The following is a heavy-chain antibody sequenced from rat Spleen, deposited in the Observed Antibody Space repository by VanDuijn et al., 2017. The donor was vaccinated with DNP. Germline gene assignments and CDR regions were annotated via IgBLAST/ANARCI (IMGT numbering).Heavy chain of an antibody. Sequence: QVQLQQSGAELAKPGSSVMISCRASGYTFTTYYIGWIKQTTRQGLVNIGYINMGSGGTNYNEKFKGKATLTGGKSSSTAFMQLSSLTPDDSAVYYCARGSDGVWFVYWGQGTLVTVSS. CDR3: ARGSDGVWFVY. D-gene: IGHD4-3*01. J-gene: IGHJ3*01. CDR1: GYTFTTYY. CDR2: INMGSGGT. V-gene: IGHV1-43*01.